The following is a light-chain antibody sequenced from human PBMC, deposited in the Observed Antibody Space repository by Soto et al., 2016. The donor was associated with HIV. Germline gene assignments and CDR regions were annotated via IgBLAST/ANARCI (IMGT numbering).Light chain of an antibody. Sequence: DIQMTQSPSSLSASVGDRVTITCRASQSISSYLNWYQQKPGKAPKLLIYAASSLHSGVPSRFSGSGSGTGFTLTISSLQPEDFATYYCQQSYSTPTFGGGTKVE. CDR3: QQSYSTPT. CDR1: QSISSY. CDR2: AAS. V-gene: IGKV1-39*01. J-gene: IGKJ4*01.